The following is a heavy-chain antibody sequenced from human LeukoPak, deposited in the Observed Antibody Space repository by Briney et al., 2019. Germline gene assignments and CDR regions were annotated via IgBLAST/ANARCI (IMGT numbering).Heavy chain of an antibody. J-gene: IGHJ4*02. CDR3: AKIYDYVWGSYRQVDY. D-gene: IGHD3-16*02. V-gene: IGHV3-30*02. CDR2: IRYDGSNK. CDR1: GFTFSSYG. Sequence: PGGSLRLSCAASGFTFSSYGMHWVRQAPGKGLEWVAFIRYDGSNKYYADSVKGRFTISRDNSKNTLYLQMNSLRAEDTAVYYCAKIYDYVWGSYRQVDYWGQGTLVTVSS.